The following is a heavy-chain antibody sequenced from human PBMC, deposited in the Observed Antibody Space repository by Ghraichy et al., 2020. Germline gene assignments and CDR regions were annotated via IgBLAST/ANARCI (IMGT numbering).Heavy chain of an antibody. J-gene: IGHJ6*02. V-gene: IGHV3-21*01. CDR3: ARDASLPGYSYGRPLYGMDV. Sequence: GGSLRLSCAASEFTFSRYTMNWVRQAPGKGLEWVSSIIYSSRFIFYADSVKGRFTISRDNGKNSLYLQMNSLRAEDTAVYYCARDASLPGYSYGRPLYGMDVWGQGTTVTVSS. CDR1: EFTFSRYT. D-gene: IGHD5-18*01. CDR2: IIYSSRFI.